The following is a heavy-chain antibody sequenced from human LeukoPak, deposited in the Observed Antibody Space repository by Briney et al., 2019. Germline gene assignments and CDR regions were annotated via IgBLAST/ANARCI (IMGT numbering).Heavy chain of an antibody. D-gene: IGHD1-26*01. V-gene: IGHV3-23*01. CDR1: GFTFSSYA. Sequence: GGSLRLSCAASGFTFSSYAMSWVRQAPGKGLEWVSAISGSGSSTYYADSVKGRFTISRDNSKNKLYLQMNSLRAEDTAVYYCAKGSVGAKKGWFDPWGQGTLVTVSS. CDR2: ISGSGSST. CDR3: AKGSVGAKKGWFDP. J-gene: IGHJ5*02.